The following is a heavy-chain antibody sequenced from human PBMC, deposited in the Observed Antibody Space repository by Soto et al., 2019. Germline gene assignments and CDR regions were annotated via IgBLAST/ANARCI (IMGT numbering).Heavy chain of an antibody. J-gene: IGHJ4*02. Sequence: QITLKESGPTVVKPTQTLTLTCTFSGFSLTTTGVGVGWIRQPPGKALEWLALIYWDDDKRYSPSLKTRLTIKKDTSKKLVALTMNKIDPVDKATYYCSHDPGLAGSRRHFYFWGQGILVPGS. CDR2: IYWDDDK. CDR3: SHDPGLAGSRRHFYF. V-gene: IGHV2-5*02. CDR1: GFSLTTTGVG.